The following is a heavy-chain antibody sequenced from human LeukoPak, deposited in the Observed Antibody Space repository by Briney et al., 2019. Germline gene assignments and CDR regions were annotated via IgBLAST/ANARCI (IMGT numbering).Heavy chain of an antibody. V-gene: IGHV3-15*04. CDR2: IESKTDGGTL. Sequence: GGSLRLPCAASGFTFSNVWMSWVRQAPGKGLEWVGRIESKTDGGTLDYAAPVKGRFTISRDDSKNTLYLQMNSLKTEDTAVYYCTTPFMTVAGKVDYWGQGTLVTVSS. CDR3: TTPFMTVAGKVDY. J-gene: IGHJ4*02. CDR1: GFTFSNVW. D-gene: IGHD6-19*01.